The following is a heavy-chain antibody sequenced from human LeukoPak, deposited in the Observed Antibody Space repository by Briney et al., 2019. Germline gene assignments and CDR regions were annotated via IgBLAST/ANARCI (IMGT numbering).Heavy chain of an antibody. Sequence: WGSLRLSCAASGFQFSSHWMHWVRHTPGNGRVWGSRTKADGSISDYADIVKGRFTISRDNAKNTLYLQMKSLSADDTAVNYCARDGIDFCAFDLWGQGSMVTVSS. CDR2: TKADGSIS. CDR1: GFQFSSHW. V-gene: IGHV3-74*01. D-gene: IGHD1-26*01. CDR3: ARDGIDFCAFDL. J-gene: IGHJ3*01.